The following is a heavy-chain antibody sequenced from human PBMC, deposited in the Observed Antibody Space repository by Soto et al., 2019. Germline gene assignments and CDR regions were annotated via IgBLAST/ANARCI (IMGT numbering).Heavy chain of an antibody. Sequence: SETLSLTCTVSGGSISSYYWSWIRQPPGKGLEWIGDIYYSGSNNYNPSLKRRVTITVDTSKNQFSLKLSSVIAADTAVYYCARDSYSYDSSCYYRIFDYWGQGTLVTVSS. D-gene: IGHD3-22*01. CDR2: IYYSGSN. V-gene: IGHV4-59*01. J-gene: IGHJ4*02. CDR3: ARDSYSYDSSCYYRIFDY. CDR1: GGSISSYY.